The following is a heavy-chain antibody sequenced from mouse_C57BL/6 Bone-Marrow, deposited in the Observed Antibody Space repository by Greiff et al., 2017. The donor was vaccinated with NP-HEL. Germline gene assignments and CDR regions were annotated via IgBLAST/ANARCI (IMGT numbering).Heavy chain of an antibody. CDR1: GFTFSSYG. D-gene: IGHD1-1*01. CDR2: ISSGGSYT. Sequence: EVKLMESGGDLVKPGGSLKLSCAASGFTFSSYGMSWVRQTPDKRLEWVATISSGGSYTYYPDSVKGRFTISRDNAKNTLYLQMSSLKSEDTAMYYCARGYYGSSYWYFDVWGTGTTVTVSS. J-gene: IGHJ1*03. CDR3: ARGYYGSSYWYFDV. V-gene: IGHV5-6*01.